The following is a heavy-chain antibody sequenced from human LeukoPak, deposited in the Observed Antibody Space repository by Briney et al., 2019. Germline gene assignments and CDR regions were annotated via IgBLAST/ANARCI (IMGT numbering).Heavy chain of an antibody. D-gene: IGHD3-22*01. J-gene: IGHJ3*02. Sequence: SVKVSCKASGGTFSSYAISWVRQAPGQGLEWMGGIIPIFGTASYAQKFQGRVTITADKSTSTAYMELSSLRSEDTAVYYCARSPNYYDSSGYYHDAFDIWGQGTMVTVSS. CDR3: ARSPNYYDSSGYYHDAFDI. CDR1: GGTFSSYA. V-gene: IGHV1-69*06. CDR2: IIPIFGTA.